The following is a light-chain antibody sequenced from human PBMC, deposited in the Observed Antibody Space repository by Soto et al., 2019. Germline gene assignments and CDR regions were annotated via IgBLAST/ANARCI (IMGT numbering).Light chain of an antibody. J-gene: IGKJ4*01. CDR1: QSLSSNS. V-gene: IGKV3-20*01. Sequence: EIVLTQSPVTLSVSPGERATLSCRASQSLSSNSLAWYQQKPGQAPSLLIFGTSRRATAIPDRFSGSGSGTDFTLTISRLEPEDFAVYYCQQYGGSTRFFGGGTKVEIK. CDR2: GTS. CDR3: QQYGGSTRF.